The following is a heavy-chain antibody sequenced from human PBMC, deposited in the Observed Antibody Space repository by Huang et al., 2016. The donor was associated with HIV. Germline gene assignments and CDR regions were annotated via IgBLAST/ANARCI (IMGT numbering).Heavy chain of an antibody. V-gene: IGHV1-18*01. J-gene: IGHJ3*02. CDR2: IRASCGDT. CDR3: ARDPKYHRIGYYRQRRGIDI. D-gene: IGHD3-22*01. Sequence: QIQLMQSGPELKQPGASVKVSCKASGYTFTSYGITWVRQAPGQGTKGMGWIRASCGDTEYDQKFQGRVTLTTDTSTNIAYMELRSLRSDDTAKYYCARDPKYHRIGYYRQRRGIDIWGQGTMVIVSS. CDR1: GYTFTSYG.